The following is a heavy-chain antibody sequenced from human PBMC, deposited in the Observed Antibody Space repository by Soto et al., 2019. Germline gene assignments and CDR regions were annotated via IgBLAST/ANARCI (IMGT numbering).Heavy chain of an antibody. V-gene: IGHV4-59*01. Sequence: SETLSLTCTVSGGSINSYYWSWLRQPPGKGLEWIGYIYYSGYTTYNASLEGRVTISVDTSKNQFSLKLDSVTAADTAVYYCARMAGDSFFQNWGQGTLVTVSS. CDR1: GGSINSYY. CDR2: IYYSGYT. CDR3: ARMAGDSFFQN. J-gene: IGHJ1*01. D-gene: IGHD6-19*01.